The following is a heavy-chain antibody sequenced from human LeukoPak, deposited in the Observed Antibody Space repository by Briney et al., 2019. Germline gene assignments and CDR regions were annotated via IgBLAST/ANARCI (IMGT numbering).Heavy chain of an antibody. CDR2: IGAGGGVT. J-gene: IGHJ4*02. V-gene: IGHV3-23*01. CDR3: TKDQTGDGYNSI. CDR1: GFTFSNFA. Sequence: AGGSLRLSCAASGFTFSNFAMSWVRQAPGKGLEWVSNIGAGGGVTFYADSVKGRFTISRENSKNTLYLQMNSLRVEDTAVYYCTKDQTGDGYNSIWGQGALVTVSS. D-gene: IGHD5-24*01.